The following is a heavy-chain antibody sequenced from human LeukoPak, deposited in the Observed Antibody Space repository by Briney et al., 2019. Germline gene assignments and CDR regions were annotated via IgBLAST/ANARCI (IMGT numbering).Heavy chain of an antibody. CDR1: GYTFTGYY. J-gene: IGHJ6*03. V-gene: IGHV1-2*02. CDR2: INPSSGGT. CDR3: ARALGPKEGYYYYMDV. Sequence: ASVKVSCKASGYTFTGYYMHWVRQAPGQGLEWMGWINPSSGGTNYAQKFQGRVTMTRDTSISTAYMELSRLRSDDTAVYSCARALGPKEGYYYYMDVWGKGTTVTVSS.